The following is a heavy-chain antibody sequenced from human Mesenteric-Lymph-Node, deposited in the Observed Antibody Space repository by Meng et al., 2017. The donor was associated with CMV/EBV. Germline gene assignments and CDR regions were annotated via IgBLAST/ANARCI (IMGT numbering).Heavy chain of an antibody. Sequence: GESLKISCAASGFTFSNFWMSWVRQAPGKGLVWVSRLTHDGKTTYADSVKGRFTISRDDGTNTLYLQMNSLTTEDSALYYCARDGSYSLDYWGQGTLVTVSS. J-gene: IGHJ4*02. V-gene: IGHV3-74*03. CDR1: GFTFSNFW. D-gene: IGHD1-26*01. CDR3: ARDGSYSLDY. CDR2: LTHDGKTT.